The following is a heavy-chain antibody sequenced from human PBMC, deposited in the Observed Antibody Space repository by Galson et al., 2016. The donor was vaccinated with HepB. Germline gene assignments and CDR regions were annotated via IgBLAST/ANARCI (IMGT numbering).Heavy chain of an antibody. D-gene: IGHD1-20*01. CDR2: IYYSGST. J-gene: IGHJ4*02. V-gene: IGHV4-59*01. Sequence: SETLSLTCNVSGGSISGYYCSWIRQPPGKGLEWIGNIYYSGSTNYNPSLKSRVTISGDTSKNQFSLKLSSVTAADTAVYYCAAGYNWDYWGQGALVTVSS. CDR3: AAGYNWDY. CDR1: GGSISGYY.